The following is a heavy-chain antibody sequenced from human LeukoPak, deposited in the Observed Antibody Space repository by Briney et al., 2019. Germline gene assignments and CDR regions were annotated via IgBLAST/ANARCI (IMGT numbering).Heavy chain of an antibody. CDR3: ARHGRIAVAGTFDY. CDR1: GGSISSYY. Sequence: PSETLSLTCTVSGGSISSYYWSWIQQPPGKGLEWIGYIYYSGSTNYNPSLKSRVTISVDTSKNQFSLKLSSVTAADTAVYYCARHGRIAVAGTFDYWGQGTLVAVSS. D-gene: IGHD6-19*01. J-gene: IGHJ4*02. V-gene: IGHV4-59*08. CDR2: IYYSGST.